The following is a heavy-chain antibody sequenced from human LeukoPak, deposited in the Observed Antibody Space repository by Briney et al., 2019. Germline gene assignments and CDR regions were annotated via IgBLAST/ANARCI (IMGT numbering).Heavy chain of an antibody. CDR3: ARDRRYCSGGSCYLRAFDI. CDR1: GGSISSSNW. D-gene: IGHD2-15*01. CDR2: IYHSGST. Sequence: SGTLSLTCAVSGGSISSSNWWSWVRQPPGKGLEWIGEIYHSGSTNYNPSLKSRVTISVGKSKNQFSLKLSSVTAADTAVYYCARDRRYCSGGSCYLRAFDIWGQGTMVTVSS. J-gene: IGHJ3*02. V-gene: IGHV4-4*02.